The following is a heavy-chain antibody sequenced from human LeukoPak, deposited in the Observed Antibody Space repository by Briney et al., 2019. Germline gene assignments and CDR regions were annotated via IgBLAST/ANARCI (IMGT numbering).Heavy chain of an antibody. Sequence: PGGSLRLSCVVSGFTFSTYSMNWVRQAPGKGLEWVSSISRSGGYIYWADSVKGRFTISRDNAKNSLYLQMNSLRAEDTAVYYCARVSGFSGLAFDYWGQGTLVTVSS. J-gene: IGHJ4*02. CDR1: GFTFSTYS. CDR2: ISRSGGYI. V-gene: IGHV3-21*01. D-gene: IGHD3-22*01. CDR3: ARVSGFSGLAFDY.